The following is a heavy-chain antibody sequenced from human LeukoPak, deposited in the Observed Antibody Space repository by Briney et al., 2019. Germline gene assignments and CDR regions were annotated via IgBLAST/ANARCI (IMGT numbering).Heavy chain of an antibody. D-gene: IGHD3-10*02. V-gene: IGHV3-48*03. J-gene: IGHJ6*04. Sequence: GGSLRLSCAASGFPFSSYAMSWVRQAPGKGLEWVSYISSSGSTIYYADSVKGRFTISRDNAKNSLYLQMNSLRAEDTAVYYCAELGITMIGGVWGKGTTVTISS. CDR3: AELGITMIGGV. CDR2: ISSSGSTI. CDR1: GFPFSSYA.